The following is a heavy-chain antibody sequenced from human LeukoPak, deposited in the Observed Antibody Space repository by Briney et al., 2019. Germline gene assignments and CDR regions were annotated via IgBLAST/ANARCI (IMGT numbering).Heavy chain of an antibody. D-gene: IGHD2-21*01. CDR2: IKQDGSEK. Sequence: GGSLRLSCAASGFTFSSYAMHWVRQAPGKGLEWVASIKQDGSEKYYVDSVKGRFTISRDNAKSSLYLQMNSLRAEDTAVYYCARAVIYYYYYYMDVWGKGTTVTVSS. J-gene: IGHJ6*03. V-gene: IGHV3-7*01. CDR1: GFTFSSYA. CDR3: ARAVIYYYYYYMDV.